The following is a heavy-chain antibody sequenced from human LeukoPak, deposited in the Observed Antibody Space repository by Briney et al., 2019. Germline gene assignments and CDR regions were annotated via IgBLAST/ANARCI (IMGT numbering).Heavy chain of an antibody. D-gene: IGHD3-22*01. CDR3: ARFHYYYDSSGYYGYFDY. CDR2: ISAYNGNT. V-gene: IGHV1-18*01. CDR1: GYTFTNYG. J-gene: IGHJ4*02. Sequence: ASVKVSCKASGYTFTNYGISWVRQAPGQGLEWMGWISAYNGNTNYAQKLQGRVTMTTDTSTSTAYMELRSLRSDDTAVYYCARFHYYYDSSGYYGYFDYWGQGTLVTVSS.